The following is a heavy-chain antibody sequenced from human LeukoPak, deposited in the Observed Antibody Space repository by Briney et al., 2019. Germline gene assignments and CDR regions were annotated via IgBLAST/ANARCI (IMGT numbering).Heavy chain of an antibody. V-gene: IGHV1-2*02. CDR3: ARGRRITGTTSWFDP. CDR1: GYTFTGYY. Sequence: GASVKVSCKASGYTFTGYYMHWVRQAPGQGLEWMGWINPNSGGTNYAQKLQGRVTMTTDTSTSTAYMELRSLRSDDTAVYYCARGRRITGTTSWFDPWGQGTLVTVSS. D-gene: IGHD1-20*01. CDR2: INPNSGGT. J-gene: IGHJ5*02.